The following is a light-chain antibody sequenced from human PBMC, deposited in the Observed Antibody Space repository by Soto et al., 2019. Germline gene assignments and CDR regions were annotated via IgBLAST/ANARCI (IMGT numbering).Light chain of an antibody. V-gene: IGKV3-11*01. CDR2: DAS. CDR3: QHRSTWPLT. J-gene: IGKJ4*01. Sequence: EIVLTQSPATLSLSPRERATLSCRANRSISSYLAWYHQKLCHAPSLLIDDASSRATGVTARCRGSGSGTDVTLPISSVEHDYFAVYYWQHRSTWPLTFGGGTKVEIK. CDR1: RSISSY.